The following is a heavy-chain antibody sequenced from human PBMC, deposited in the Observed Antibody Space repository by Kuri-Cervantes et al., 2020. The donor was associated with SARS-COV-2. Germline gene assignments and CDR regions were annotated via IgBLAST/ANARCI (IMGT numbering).Heavy chain of an antibody. CDR3: ANGHSFCYAPYDN. CDR2: ISASGGSA. Sequence: GGSLRLSCAASGFTFADYAMSWVRQAPGKGLEWVSSISASGGSANYADSVKGRRTVSRDNSKNTLYLQINSLRAEDTAVYYCANGHSFCYAPYDNWGQGTLVTVSS. CDR1: GFTFADYA. V-gene: IGHV3-23*01. J-gene: IGHJ4*02. D-gene: IGHD5-18*01.